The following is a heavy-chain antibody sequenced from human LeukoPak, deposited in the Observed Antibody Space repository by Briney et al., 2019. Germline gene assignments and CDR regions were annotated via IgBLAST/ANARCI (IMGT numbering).Heavy chain of an antibody. CDR2: IRYDGSNK. J-gene: IGHJ4*02. CDR3: AKSGYCGGDCYNFDY. V-gene: IGHV3-30*02. CDR1: GFTFSSYG. D-gene: IGHD2-21*01. Sequence: GGSLRLSCAASGFTFSSYGMHWVRQAPGKGLEWVAFIRYDGSNKYYADSVKGRFTISRDNSKNTLYLQMNSLRAGDTAVYYCAKSGYCGGDCYNFDYWSQGTLVTVSS.